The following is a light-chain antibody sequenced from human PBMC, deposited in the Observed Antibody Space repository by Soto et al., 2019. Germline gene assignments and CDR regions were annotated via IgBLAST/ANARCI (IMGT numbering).Light chain of an antibody. CDR1: QSVYSSY. CDR3: QQYGSSPLT. V-gene: IGKV3-20*01. CDR2: GAS. J-gene: IGKJ4*01. Sequence: EIVLTQSPGTLSLSPGERATLSCRASQSVYSSYLAWYQQKSGQAPRLLLYGASSRATGIPERFSGSGSGTDFTLTISRLEPEDFAVYYCQQYGSSPLTFGGGTKVEIK.